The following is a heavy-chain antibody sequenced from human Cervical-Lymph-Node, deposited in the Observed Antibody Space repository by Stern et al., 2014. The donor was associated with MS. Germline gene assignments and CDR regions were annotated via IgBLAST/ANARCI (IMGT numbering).Heavy chain of an antibody. CDR1: GYSFTTYW. Sequence: VQLVQSGAEVKKPGESLKISCKGSGYSFTTYWIGWVRQMPGKGLELMGIIYPGDSDTNYSPSFEGQVSISADKSINTAYLQWSSLQASDTAMYFCARLWQPRSHYYYGMDVWGQGTAVTVSS. CDR2: IYPGDSDT. V-gene: IGHV5-51*01. J-gene: IGHJ6*02. CDR3: ARLWQPRSHYYYGMDV. D-gene: IGHD3-16*01.